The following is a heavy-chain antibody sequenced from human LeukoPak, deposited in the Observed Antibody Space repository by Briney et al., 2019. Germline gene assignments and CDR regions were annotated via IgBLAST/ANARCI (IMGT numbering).Heavy chain of an antibody. Sequence: RTSETLSLTCTVSGGSISSSSYYWGWIRQPPGKGLEWIGSIYYSGSTYYNPSLKSRVTISVDTSKNQFSLKLSSVTAADTAVYYCARDHFIGYSYGVFDPWGQGTLVTVSS. CDR3: ARDHFIGYSYGVFDP. D-gene: IGHD5-18*01. CDR1: GGSISSSSYY. J-gene: IGHJ5*02. V-gene: IGHV4-39*07. CDR2: IYYSGST.